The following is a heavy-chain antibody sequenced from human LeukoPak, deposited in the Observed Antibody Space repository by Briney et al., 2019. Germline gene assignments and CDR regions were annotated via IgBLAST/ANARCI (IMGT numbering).Heavy chain of an antibody. CDR1: GDTFTSYA. CDR2: IIPNLGIA. V-gene: IGHV1-69*04. Sequence: GASVKVSCKASGDTFTSYAISWVRQAPGQGLEWMGRIIPNLGIANYAQKFQGRVTITTDKSTSTAYMQPSSLRSEDTAVYYCARENDSSGYAPGDWGQGTLVTVSS. D-gene: IGHD3-22*01. CDR3: ARENDSSGYAPGD. J-gene: IGHJ4*02.